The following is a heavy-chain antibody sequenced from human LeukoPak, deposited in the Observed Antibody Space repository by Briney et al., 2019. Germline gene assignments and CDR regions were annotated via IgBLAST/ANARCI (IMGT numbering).Heavy chain of an antibody. D-gene: IGHD6-19*01. J-gene: IGHJ4*02. CDR2: IRSKANSYAT. V-gene: IGHV3-73*01. Sequence: PGGSLRLSCAASGVTFSGSAMHWVRQATEKGLEWVGRIRSKANSYATAYAASVKGRFTISRDDSKNTAYLQMNSLKTEDTAVYYCTRHAQYSSGWYEVYWRQGTLVTVSS. CDR3: TRHAQYSSGWYEVY. CDR1: GVTFSGSA.